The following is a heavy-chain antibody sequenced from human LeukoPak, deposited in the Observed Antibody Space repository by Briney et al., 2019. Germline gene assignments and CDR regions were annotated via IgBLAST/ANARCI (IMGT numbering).Heavy chain of an antibody. Sequence: GGSLGLSCAASGFTFSSYGMHWVRQAPGKGLEWVAVISYDGSNKYYADSVKGRFTISRDNSKNTLYLQMNSLRAEDTAVYYCARDHYYDSSGYWGRYDAFDIWGQGTMVTVSS. CDR1: GFTFSSYG. CDR3: ARDHYYDSSGYWGRYDAFDI. V-gene: IGHV3-30*03. CDR2: ISYDGSNK. J-gene: IGHJ3*02. D-gene: IGHD3-22*01.